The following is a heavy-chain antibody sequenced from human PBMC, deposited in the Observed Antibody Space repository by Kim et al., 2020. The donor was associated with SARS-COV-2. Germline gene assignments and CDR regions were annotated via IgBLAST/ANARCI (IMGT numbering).Heavy chain of an antibody. J-gene: IGHJ4*02. CDR1: GGSFSGYY. D-gene: IGHD6-6*01. CDR2: INHSGST. Sequence: SETLSLTCAVYGGSFSGYYWSWIRQPPGKGLEWIGEINHSGSTNYNPSLKSRVTISVDTSKNQFSLKLSSVTAADTAVYYCARFRAARPIDNFDYWGQGT. V-gene: IGHV4-34*01. CDR3: ARFRAARPIDNFDY.